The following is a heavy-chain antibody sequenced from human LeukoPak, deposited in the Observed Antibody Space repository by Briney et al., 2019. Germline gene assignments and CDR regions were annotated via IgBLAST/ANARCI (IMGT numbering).Heavy chain of an antibody. CDR2: IIPILGIA. Sequence: GASVKVSCKASGGTFSSYAISWVRQAPGQGLEWMGRIIPILGIANYAQKFQGRVTITADKSTSTAYMELSRLRSEDTAVYYCAREGHSTYYYDSSGYYFEDYWGQGTLVTVSS. CDR3: AREGHSTYYYDSSGYYFEDY. J-gene: IGHJ4*02. CDR1: GGTFSSYA. D-gene: IGHD3-22*01. V-gene: IGHV1-69*04.